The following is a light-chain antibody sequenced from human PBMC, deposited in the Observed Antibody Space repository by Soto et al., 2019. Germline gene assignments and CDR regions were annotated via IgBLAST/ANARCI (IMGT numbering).Light chain of an antibody. V-gene: IGLV1-47*01. Sequence: QSVLTQPPSASGTPGQRVNISCSGSSSNIGSTYVYWYQQLPGTAPKLLIYRNNQRPSGVPDRFSGSKSGTSASLAISGLRSEDEADYYCAAWDDSLSGWVFGGGTKLTVL. CDR1: SSNIGSTY. CDR3: AAWDDSLSGWV. J-gene: IGLJ3*02. CDR2: RNN.